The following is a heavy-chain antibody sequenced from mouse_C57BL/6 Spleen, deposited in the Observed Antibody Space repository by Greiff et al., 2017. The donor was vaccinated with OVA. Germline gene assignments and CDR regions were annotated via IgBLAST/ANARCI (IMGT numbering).Heavy chain of an antibody. Sequence: QVPLQQSGAELVRPGTSVKVSCKASGYAFTNYLIEWVKQRPGQGLEWIGVINPGSGGTNYNEKFKGKATLTADKSSSTAYMQLSSLTSEDAAVYVCARSGGNYEAWFAYWGQGTLVTVSA. CDR3: ARSGGNYEAWFAY. CDR1: GYAFTNYL. V-gene: IGHV1-54*01. D-gene: IGHD2-1*01. CDR2: INPGSGGT. J-gene: IGHJ3*01.